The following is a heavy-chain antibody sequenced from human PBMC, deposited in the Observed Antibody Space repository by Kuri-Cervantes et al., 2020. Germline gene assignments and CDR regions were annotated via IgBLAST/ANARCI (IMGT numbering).Heavy chain of an antibody. CDR1: GFTFSSYA. CDR2: ISGSGGST. Sequence: GESLKISCAASGFTFSSYAMSWVRQAPGKGLEWVSAISGSGGSTYYADSVKGRFTISRDNSKNTLYLQMSSLRDEDTAVYYCARLSGLGFDYWGQGTLVTVSS. D-gene: IGHD6-25*01. CDR3: ARLSGLGFDY. V-gene: IGHV3-23*01. J-gene: IGHJ4*02.